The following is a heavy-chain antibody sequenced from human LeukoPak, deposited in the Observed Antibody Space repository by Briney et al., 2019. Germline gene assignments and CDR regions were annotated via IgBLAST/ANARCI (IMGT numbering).Heavy chain of an antibody. V-gene: IGHV3-21*01. J-gene: IGHJ4*02. Sequence: KAGGSLRLSCAASGFTFSSYAMSWVRQAPGKGLEWVSSISSSSSYIYYADSVKGRFTISRDNAKNSLYLQMNSLRAEDTAVYYCANAPFGSGGSCYQCWGQGTLVTVSS. D-gene: IGHD2-15*01. CDR2: ISSSSSYI. CDR1: GFTFSSYA. CDR3: ANAPFGSGGSCYQC.